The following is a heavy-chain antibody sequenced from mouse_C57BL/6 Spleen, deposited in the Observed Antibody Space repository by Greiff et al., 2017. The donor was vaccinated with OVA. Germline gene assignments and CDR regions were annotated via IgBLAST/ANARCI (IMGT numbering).Heavy chain of an antibody. Sequence: EVMLVESGAELVKPGASVKLSCTASGFNIKDYSMHWVKQRTEQGLEWIGRIDPGDGETKYAPKFQGKATITADTSSNTAYLQLSSLTSEDTAVYYCARGDYDEEVYFDYWGQGTTLTVSS. CDR1: GFNIKDYS. D-gene: IGHD2-4*01. CDR3: ARGDYDEEVYFDY. J-gene: IGHJ2*01. CDR2: IDPGDGET. V-gene: IGHV14-2*01.